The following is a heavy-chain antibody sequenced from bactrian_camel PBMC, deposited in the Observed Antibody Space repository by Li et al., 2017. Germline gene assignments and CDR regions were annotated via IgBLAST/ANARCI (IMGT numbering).Heavy chain of an antibody. V-gene: IGHV3S40*01. J-gene: IGHJ4*01. CDR1: QNTYSRKC. CDR2: INIGTRNT. CDR3: ASTSGVC. Sequence: VESGGGSVQSGGSLRLSCAASQNTYSRKCMGWFRQAPGKGREGVAAINIGTRNTHYADSVKGRFTISQDNAKNTVYLQMNSLGPEDSAMYYCASTSGVCWGRGTQVTVS.